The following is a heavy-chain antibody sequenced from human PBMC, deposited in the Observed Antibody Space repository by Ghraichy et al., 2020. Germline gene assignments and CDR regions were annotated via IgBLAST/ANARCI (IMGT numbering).Heavy chain of an antibody. CDR3: ARDKSGGSRGWFDP. V-gene: IGHV4-4*02. J-gene: IGHJ5*02. Sequence: SETLSLTCAVSGGSISSSNWWSWVRQPPGKGLEWIGEIYHSGSTNYNPSLKSRVTISVDKSKNQFSLKLSSVTAADTAVYYCARDKSGGSRGWFDPWGQGTLVTVSS. CDR2: IYHSGST. D-gene: IGHD4-23*01. CDR1: GGSISSSNW.